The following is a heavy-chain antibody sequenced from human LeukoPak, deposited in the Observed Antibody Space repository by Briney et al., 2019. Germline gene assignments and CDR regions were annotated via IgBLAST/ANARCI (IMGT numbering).Heavy chain of an antibody. CDR3: ARGSILGYCSSTSCYVWFDP. CDR2: INHSGST. D-gene: IGHD2-2*01. J-gene: IGHJ5*02. V-gene: IGHV4-34*01. CDR1: GGSFSSYY. Sequence: SETLSLTCAVYGGSFSSYYWSWIRQPPGKGLEWIGEINHSGSTNYNPSLKSRVTISVDTSKNQFSLKLSSVTAADTAVYYCARGSILGYCSSTSCYVWFDPWGQGTLVTVSS.